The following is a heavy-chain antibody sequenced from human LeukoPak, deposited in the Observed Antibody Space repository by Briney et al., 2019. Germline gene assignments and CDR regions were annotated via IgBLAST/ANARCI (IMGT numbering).Heavy chain of an antibody. CDR3: ARLVRYCSTNGCYPFDY. J-gene: IGHJ4*02. CDR1: GGSISSSSHY. V-gene: IGHV4-39*01. Sequence: PSETLSLICTVSGGSISSSSHYWGWIRQPPGKGLEWIGSMYYSGGTYYNPSLKSRVTISIDTSKNQFSLKLNSVTAADTAVYYCARLVRYCSTNGCYPFDYWGQGTLVTVS. CDR2: MYYSGGT. D-gene: IGHD2-2*01.